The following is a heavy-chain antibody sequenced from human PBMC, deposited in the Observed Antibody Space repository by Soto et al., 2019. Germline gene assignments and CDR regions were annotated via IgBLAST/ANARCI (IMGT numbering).Heavy chain of an antibody. V-gene: IGHV3-48*02. D-gene: IGHD6-6*01. J-gene: IGHJ2*01. CDR2: ISSGSATI. Sequence: EVQLVESGGGLVQPGGSLRLSCVASGFTFSSYSMNWVRQSPGKGLEWLSYISSGSATIYYADSVKGRFTISRDNVKNSLDLQMNSLRDDDTSVYYCARDSASYSSSSGSYWYFDLCGRVNLVTVSS. CDR1: GFTFSSYS. CDR3: ARDSASYSSSSGSYWYFDL.